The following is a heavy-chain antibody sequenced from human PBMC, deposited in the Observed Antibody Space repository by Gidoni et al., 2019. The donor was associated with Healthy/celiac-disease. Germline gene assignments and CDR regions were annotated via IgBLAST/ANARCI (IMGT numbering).Heavy chain of an antibody. J-gene: IGHJ5*02. Sequence: QVQLQESGPGLVKPSETLSLTCTVSGGSVRSGSYYWSWIRQPPGKGLEWIGYIYYSGSTKDNPSLKSRVTISVDTSKNQFSLKLSSVTAADTAVYYCARVRMTMVRGVIGDRWFDPWGQGTLVTVSS. CDR1: GGSVRSGSYY. D-gene: IGHD3-10*01. V-gene: IGHV4-61*01. CDR2: IYYSGST. CDR3: ARVRMTMVRGVIGDRWFDP.